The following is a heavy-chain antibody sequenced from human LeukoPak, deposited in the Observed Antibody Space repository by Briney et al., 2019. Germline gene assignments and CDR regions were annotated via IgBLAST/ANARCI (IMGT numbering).Heavy chain of an antibody. V-gene: IGHV4-4*07. CDR1: GGSINNYY. CDR3: ARGNILTGYCFDF. CDR2: IYTRGST. Sequence: PSETPSLTCTVSGGSINNYYWSWIRQPAGKGLEWIGRIYTRGSTNYNPSLKSRVTMSVDTSKNQFSLKLSSVTAADTAVYYCARGNILTGYCFDFWGQGALVTVSS. J-gene: IGHJ4*02. D-gene: IGHD3-9*01.